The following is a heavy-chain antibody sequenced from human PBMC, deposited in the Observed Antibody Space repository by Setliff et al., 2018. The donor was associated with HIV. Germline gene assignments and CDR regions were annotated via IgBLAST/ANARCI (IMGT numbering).Heavy chain of an antibody. D-gene: IGHD1-26*01. CDR3: ARDRRDDYYLTAYFDS. Sequence: SETLSLTCAVYGGSFSGYYWSWIRQPPGKGLEWIGEINHSGSTNYNPSLKSRVTISVDTSKNQFSLKLSSVTAADTAVYYCARDRRDDYYLTAYFDSLGQGTVVTAPQ. CDR1: GGSFSGYY. J-gene: IGHJ4*02. CDR2: INHSGST. V-gene: IGHV4-34*01.